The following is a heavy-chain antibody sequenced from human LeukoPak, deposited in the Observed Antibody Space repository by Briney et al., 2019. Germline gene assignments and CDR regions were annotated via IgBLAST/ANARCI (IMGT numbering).Heavy chain of an antibody. Sequence: GGSLRLSCAASGFTFSSYAMSWVRQAPGKGLEWVSGISGSAGNRYFADSVRGRLTISRDNSKSTLYLQMNSLRAEDTAVYYCAKEGSYWYPDYWGQGTLVTVSS. J-gene: IGHJ4*02. CDR3: AKEGSYWYPDY. V-gene: IGHV3-23*01. CDR1: GFTFSSYA. CDR2: ISGSAGNR. D-gene: IGHD6-13*01.